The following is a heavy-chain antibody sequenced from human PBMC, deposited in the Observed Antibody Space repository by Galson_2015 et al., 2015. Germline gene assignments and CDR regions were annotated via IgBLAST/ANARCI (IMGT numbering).Heavy chain of an antibody. CDR1: GFTVSTNY. J-gene: IGHJ5*02. CDR2: IYTGGTT. D-gene: IGHD6-19*01. Sequence: SLRLSCAASGFTVSTNYMSWVRQAPGKGLEWVSLIYTGGTTYYADPVKGRFTISRDNSKNTVYLQMNSLRPDDTAVYYYARDRDSSGWFDPWGQGTLVTVSS. V-gene: IGHV3-53*01. CDR3: ARDRDSSGWFDP.